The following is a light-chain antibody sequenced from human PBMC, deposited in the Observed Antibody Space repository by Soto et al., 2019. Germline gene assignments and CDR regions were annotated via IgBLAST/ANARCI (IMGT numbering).Light chain of an antibody. Sequence: DIQLTQSPSFLSASIRDRVTITCRASQGISSYLAWYQQKPGKAPKLLIYAASTLQSGVPSRFSGSGSGTEFTLTISSLQPDDFATYCCQHYNSYSEAFGQGTKVDI. J-gene: IGKJ1*01. CDR3: QHYNSYSEA. V-gene: IGKV1-9*01. CDR2: AAS. CDR1: QGISSY.